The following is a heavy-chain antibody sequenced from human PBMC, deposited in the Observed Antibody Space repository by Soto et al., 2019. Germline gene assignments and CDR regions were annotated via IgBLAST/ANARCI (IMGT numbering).Heavy chain of an antibody. V-gene: IGHV4-30-2*03. Sequence: PSETLSLTCAVSGGSISSGGYSWSWIRQPPGKGLEWIGYIYHSGSTYYNPSLKSRVTISVDTSKNQFSLKLSSVTAADTAVYYCARQGVEGDILTGYYAFDIWGQGTMVTVSS. CDR3: ARQGVEGDILTGYYAFDI. CDR1: GGSISSGGYS. CDR2: IYHSGST. J-gene: IGHJ3*02. D-gene: IGHD3-9*01.